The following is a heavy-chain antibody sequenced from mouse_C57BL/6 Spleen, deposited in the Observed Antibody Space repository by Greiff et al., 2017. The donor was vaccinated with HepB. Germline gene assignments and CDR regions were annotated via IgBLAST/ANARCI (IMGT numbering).Heavy chain of an antibody. Sequence: QVQLKQPGAELVRPGSSVKLSCKASGYTFTSYWMHWVKQRPIQGLEWIGNIDPSDSETHYNQKFKDKATLTVDKSSSTAYMQLSSLTSEDSAVYYCARREGDSSGHFDYWGQGTTLTVSS. CDR1: GYTFTSYW. CDR2: IDPSDSET. D-gene: IGHD3-2*02. CDR3: ARREGDSSGHFDY. V-gene: IGHV1-52*01. J-gene: IGHJ2*01.